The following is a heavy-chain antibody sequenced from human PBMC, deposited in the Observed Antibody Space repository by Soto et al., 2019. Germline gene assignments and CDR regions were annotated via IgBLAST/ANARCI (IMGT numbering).Heavy chain of an antibody. D-gene: IGHD3-3*02. V-gene: IGHV4-30-4*01. CDR2: IYYSGST. CDR1: GGSISSGDYY. CDR3: ARGRILQDY. Sequence: SETLSLTCTVSGGSISSGDYYWSWIRQPPGKGLEWIGYIYYSGSTYYNPSLKSRATISVDTSKNQFSLRLNSVTAADTALYYCARGRILQDYWGHGTLVTGSS. J-gene: IGHJ4*01.